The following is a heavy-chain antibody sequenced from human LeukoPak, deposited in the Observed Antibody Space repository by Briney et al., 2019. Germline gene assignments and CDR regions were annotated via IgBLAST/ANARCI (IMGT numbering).Heavy chain of an antibody. J-gene: IGHJ6*03. CDR1: GFTFSDYY. D-gene: IGHD5-24*01. V-gene: IGHV3-11*01. CDR2: ISSSGSTI. Sequence: GGSLRLSCAASGFTFSDYYMSWIRQAPGKGLEWVSYISSSGSTIYYADSVKGRFTISRANAKKSRYLQMNSLRAEDTAVYYCASGSLGDGYGVGDYYQYMDVWGKGTTVTVSS. CDR3: ASGSLGDGYGVGDYYQYMDV.